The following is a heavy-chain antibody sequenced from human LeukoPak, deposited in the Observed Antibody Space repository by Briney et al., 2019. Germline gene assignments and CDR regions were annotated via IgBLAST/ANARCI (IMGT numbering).Heavy chain of an antibody. V-gene: IGHV3-21*01. CDR2: ISSSSSYI. D-gene: IGHD3-22*01. CDR1: GFTFSSYS. CDR3: ARDLKYYDSSGFDY. J-gene: IGHJ4*02. Sequence: GGSLRLSCAASGFTFSSYSMNWVRQAPGKGLEWVSSISSSSSYIYYADSVKGRFTISRDNAKNSLYLQMNSLRAEDTAVYYCARDLKYYDSSGFDYWGQGTLVTVSS.